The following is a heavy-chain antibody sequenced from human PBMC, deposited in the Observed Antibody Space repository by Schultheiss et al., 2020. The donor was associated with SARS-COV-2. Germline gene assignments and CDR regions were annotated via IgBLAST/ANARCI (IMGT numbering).Heavy chain of an antibody. CDR2: IYYSGST. CDR3: AREDERFGHDY. D-gene: IGHD3-10*01. V-gene: IGHV4-59*01. CDR1: GFTFSSYW. Sequence: GSLTLSCAASGFTFSSYWMSWIRQPPGKGLEWIGYIYYSGSTNYNPSLKSRVTISVDMSKNQFSLKLSSVTAADTAVYYCAREDERFGHDYWGQGTLVTVSS. J-gene: IGHJ4*02.